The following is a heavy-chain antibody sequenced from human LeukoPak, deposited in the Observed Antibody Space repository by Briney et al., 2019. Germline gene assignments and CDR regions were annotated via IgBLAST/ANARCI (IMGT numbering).Heavy chain of an antibody. Sequence: SETLSLTCTVSGVSISSYYWSWIRQAAGKGLEWIGSIYYSGSTYYNPSLKSRVTISVDTSKNQFSLKLSSVTAADTAVYYCASLSMVRGVTVNYWGQGTLVTVSS. D-gene: IGHD3-10*01. CDR2: IYYSGST. J-gene: IGHJ4*02. CDR3: ASLSMVRGVTVNY. CDR1: GVSISSYY. V-gene: IGHV4-59*05.